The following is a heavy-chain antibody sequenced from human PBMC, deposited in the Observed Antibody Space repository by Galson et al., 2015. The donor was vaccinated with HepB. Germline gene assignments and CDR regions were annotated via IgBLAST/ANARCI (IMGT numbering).Heavy chain of an antibody. Sequence: SLRLSCAASGFTFSTYWMSWVRQAPGKGLEWVAKINQDGSEKYFVDSVKGRFTISRDNAKNSLYLHMSSLRAEDTGVYYCARYDFWTGSYQDYLGQGTLGTIPS. V-gene: IGHV3-7*01. CDR2: INQDGSEK. CDR1: GFTFSTYW. J-gene: IGHJ4*02. CDR3: ARYDFWTGSYQDY. D-gene: IGHD3-3*01.